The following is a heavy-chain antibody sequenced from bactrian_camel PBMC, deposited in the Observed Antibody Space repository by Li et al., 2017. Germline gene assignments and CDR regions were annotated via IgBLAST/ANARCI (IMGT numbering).Heavy chain of an antibody. D-gene: IGHD2*01. V-gene: IGHV3S40*01. CDR3: AARGPYCYTKLSVRDFTY. CDR1: GYTYNRNC. J-gene: IGHJ6*01. CDR2: IATGSGNT. Sequence: DVQLVESGGGSVQAGGSLRLSCAASGYTYNRNCMAWFRQAPGKEREGVARIATGSGNTYYADSVKGRFTISQDNAKNTVYPQMNSLKPEDTAMYYCAARGPYCYTKLSVRDFTYWGQGTQVTVS.